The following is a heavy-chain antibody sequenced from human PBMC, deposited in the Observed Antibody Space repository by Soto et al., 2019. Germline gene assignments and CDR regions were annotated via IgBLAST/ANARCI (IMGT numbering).Heavy chain of an antibody. CDR3: ARTSYSSSWDYYMDV. CDR2: IYYSGST. D-gene: IGHD6-13*01. CDR1: GGSLSSYY. V-gene: IGHV4-59*01. Sequence: SETLSLTCTVSGGSLSSYYWSRIRQPPGKGLEWIGYIYYSGSTNYNPSLKSRVTISVDTSKNQFSLKLSSVTAADTAVYYCARTSYSSSWDYYMDVWGKGTTVTVSS. J-gene: IGHJ6*03.